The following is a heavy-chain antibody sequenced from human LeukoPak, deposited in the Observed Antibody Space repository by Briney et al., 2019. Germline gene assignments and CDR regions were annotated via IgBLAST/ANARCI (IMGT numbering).Heavy chain of an antibody. CDR3: AREQEVGSGSYYIGPYMDV. Sequence: ASVTVSFKASGYTFTGYYMHWVRQAPGQGLEWMGWINPNSGGTNYAQKFQGRVTMTRDTSISTAYMELSRLRSDDTAVYYCAREQEVGSGSYYIGPYMDVWGKGTTVTVSS. D-gene: IGHD3-10*01. V-gene: IGHV1-2*02. CDR2: INPNSGGT. J-gene: IGHJ6*03. CDR1: GYTFTGYY.